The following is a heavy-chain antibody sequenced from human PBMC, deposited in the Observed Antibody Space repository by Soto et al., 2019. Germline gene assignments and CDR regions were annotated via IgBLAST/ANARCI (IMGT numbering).Heavy chain of an antibody. D-gene: IGHD7-27*01. J-gene: IGHJ4*02. Sequence: EVQLVESGGGLVKPGGSLRLSCAASGFTFSSYSMNWVRQAPGKGLEWVSSISSSSSYIYYADSVKGRFTISRDNARNSLYLQMNSLRAEDTAVYYCAREVNWGPNDYWGQGTLVTVSS. V-gene: IGHV3-21*01. CDR3: AREVNWGPNDY. CDR1: GFTFSSYS. CDR2: ISSSSSYI.